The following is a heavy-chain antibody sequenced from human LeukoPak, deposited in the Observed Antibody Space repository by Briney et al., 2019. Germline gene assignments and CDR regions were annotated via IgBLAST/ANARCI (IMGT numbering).Heavy chain of an antibody. V-gene: IGHV4-38-2*01. J-gene: IGHJ4*02. CDR3: ARHKGRVYGGTIFDY. CDR1: GYSISSGYY. Sequence: PSETLSLTCAVSGYSISSGYYWGWIRQPPGKGREWIGSIYHSGSTYYNPSLKSRVTISVDTSKNQLSLKLSSVTAADTAVYYCARHKGRVYGGTIFDYWGQGTLVTVSS. D-gene: IGHD4-23*01. CDR2: IYHSGST.